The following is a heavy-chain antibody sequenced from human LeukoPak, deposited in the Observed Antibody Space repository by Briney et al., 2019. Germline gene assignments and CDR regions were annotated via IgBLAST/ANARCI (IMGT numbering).Heavy chain of an antibody. Sequence: GGSLRLSCAASGFTFSSYGMHWVRQAPGKGLEWVAVILYDGSKKYYAGSVKGRFTISRDNSKNTLFLQMSSLRAEDTALFYCAKGDFYASGSHLTHWGQGTLVTVSS. V-gene: IGHV3-30*18. J-gene: IGHJ4*02. CDR2: ILYDGSKK. CDR1: GFTFSSYG. CDR3: AKGDFYASGSHLTH. D-gene: IGHD3-10*01.